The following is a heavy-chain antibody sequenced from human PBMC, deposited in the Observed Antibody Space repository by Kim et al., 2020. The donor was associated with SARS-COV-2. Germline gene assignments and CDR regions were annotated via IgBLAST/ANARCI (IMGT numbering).Heavy chain of an antibody. V-gene: IGHV1-46*01. CDR3: ARAQKATTVTRAVYWYFDL. Sequence: ASVKVSCKASGYTFTSYYMHWVRQAPGQGLEWMGIINPSGGSTSYAQKFQGRVTMTRDTSTSTVYMELSSLRSEDTAVYYCARAQKATTVTRAVYWYFDLWGRGTLVTVSS. J-gene: IGHJ2*01. D-gene: IGHD4-17*01. CDR1: GYTFTSYY. CDR2: INPSGGST.